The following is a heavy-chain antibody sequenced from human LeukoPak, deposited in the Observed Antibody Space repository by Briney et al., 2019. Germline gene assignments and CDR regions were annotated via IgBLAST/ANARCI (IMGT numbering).Heavy chain of an antibody. CDR3: AREGLRDFDWLPN. V-gene: IGHV3-15*01. CDR2: IKTKPAGGTT. D-gene: IGHD3-9*01. CDR1: GFTFTNAW. Sequence: GGSLRLSCAASGFTFTNAWMSWVPQAPEKGLEWVCLIKTKPAGGTTDYAAPVKGRFTISRDNSKNTLYLQMNSLRAEDTAVYFRAREGLRDFDWLPNWGQGTLVTVSS. J-gene: IGHJ4*02.